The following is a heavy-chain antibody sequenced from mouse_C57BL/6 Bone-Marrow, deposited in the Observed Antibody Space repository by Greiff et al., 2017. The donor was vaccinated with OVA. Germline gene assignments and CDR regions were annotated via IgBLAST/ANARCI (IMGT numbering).Heavy chain of an antibody. CDR1: GYTFTSYW. J-gene: IGHJ2*01. CDR2: IDPSDSYT. V-gene: IGHV1-59*01. CDR3: ARSYY. Sequence: QVQLQQPGAELVRPGTSVKLSCKASGYTFTSYWMHWVKQRPGQGLEWIGVIDPSDSYTNYNQKFKGKATLTVDTSSSTAYMQLSSLTSEDSAVYYCARSYYWGQGTTLTVSS.